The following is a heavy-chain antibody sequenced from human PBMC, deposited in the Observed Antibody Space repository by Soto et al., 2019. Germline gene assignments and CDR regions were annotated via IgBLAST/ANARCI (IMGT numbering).Heavy chain of an antibody. D-gene: IGHD4-17*01. V-gene: IGHV3-15*01. Sequence: EVQLVESGGGLVKPGGSLRLSCAASGFTFSNAWMSWVRQAPGKGLEWVGRIKSKTDGGTTDYAAPVKGRFTISRDDLKNTLYLQMNSLKTGRTAVYYSTPNPPPPYGDYDSYWGQGTLVTVSS. J-gene: IGHJ4*02. CDR2: IKSKTDGGTT. CDR3: TPNPPPPYGDYDSY. CDR1: GFTFSNAW.